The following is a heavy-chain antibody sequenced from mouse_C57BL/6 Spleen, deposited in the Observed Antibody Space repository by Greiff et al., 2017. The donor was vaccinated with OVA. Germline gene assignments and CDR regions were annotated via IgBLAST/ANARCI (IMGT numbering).Heavy chain of an antibody. Sequence: EVQGVESGGGLVKPGGSLKLSCAASGFTFSSYAMSWVRQTPEKRLEWVATISDGGSYTYYPDNVKGRFTISRDNAKNNLYLQMSHLKSEDTAMYYCARESYDYDGVRFAYWGQGTLVTVSA. V-gene: IGHV5-4*01. CDR2: ISDGGSYT. CDR3: ARESYDYDGVRFAY. J-gene: IGHJ3*01. CDR1: GFTFSSYA. D-gene: IGHD2-4*01.